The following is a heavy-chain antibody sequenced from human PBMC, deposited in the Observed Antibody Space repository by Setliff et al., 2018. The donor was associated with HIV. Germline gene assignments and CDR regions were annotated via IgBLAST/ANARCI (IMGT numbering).Heavy chain of an antibody. D-gene: IGHD6-13*01. J-gene: IGHJ3*02. CDR3: ARDLVWPYSSRWYVAFDI. CDR2: IKQDGSEK. V-gene: IGHV3-7*03. CDR1: GFTFSSYW. Sequence: GGSLRLSCAASGFTFSSYWMSWVRQAPGKGLEWVAHIKQDGSEKYYVGSVKGRFTISRDNAKNSLYLQMNSLRAEDTAVYYCARDLVWPYSSRWYVAFDIWGQGTMVTVSS.